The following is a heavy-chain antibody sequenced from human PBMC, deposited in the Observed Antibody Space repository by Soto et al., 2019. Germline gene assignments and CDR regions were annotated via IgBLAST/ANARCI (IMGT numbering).Heavy chain of an antibody. CDR1: GGTFSSYA. D-gene: IGHD5-12*01. V-gene: IGHV1-69*01. J-gene: IGHJ6*02. CDR2: IIPIFGTA. Sequence: QVQLVQSGAEVKKPGSSVKVSCKASGGTFSSYAISWVQQAPGQGLEWMGGIIPIFGTANYAQKFQGRVTITADESTSTAYMELSSLRSEDTAVYYCARRGEATIQDYYYYGMDVWGQGTTVTVSS. CDR3: ARRGEATIQDYYYYGMDV.